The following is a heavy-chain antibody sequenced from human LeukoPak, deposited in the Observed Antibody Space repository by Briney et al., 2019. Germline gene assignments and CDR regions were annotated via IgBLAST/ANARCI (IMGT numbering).Heavy chain of an antibody. J-gene: IGHJ5*02. CDR1: GGTFSSYA. V-gene: IGHV1-69*05. D-gene: IGHD1-7*01. CDR3: ARDNYAGANWFDP. Sequence: GASVKVSCKSSGGTFSSYAISWVRQAPGQGVEWMGGIIPIFGTANYAQKFQGRVTITTDESTSTAYMELSSLRSEDTALYYCARDNYAGANWFDPWGQGTLVTVSS. CDR2: IIPIFGTA.